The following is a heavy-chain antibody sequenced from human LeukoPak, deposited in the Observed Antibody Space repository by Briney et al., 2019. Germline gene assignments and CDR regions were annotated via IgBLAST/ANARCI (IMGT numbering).Heavy chain of an antibody. D-gene: IGHD3-10*01. Sequence: SETLSLTCTVSGGSISSYYWSWIRQPPGKGLEWIGYIYYSRSTNYKPSLKSRVTISVDTSKNQFSLKLSSVTAADTAVYYCARGPRISLVRGALELDYWGQGTLVTVSS. J-gene: IGHJ4*02. V-gene: IGHV4-59*01. CDR3: ARGPRISLVRGALELDY. CDR2: IYYSRST. CDR1: GGSISSYY.